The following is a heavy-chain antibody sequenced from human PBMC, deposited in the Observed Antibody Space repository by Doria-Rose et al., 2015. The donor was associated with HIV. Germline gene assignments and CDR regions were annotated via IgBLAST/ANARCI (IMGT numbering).Heavy chain of an antibody. CDR2: IYYSGST. Sequence: QVQLQESGPGLVKPSETLSLTCSVSGDSISTYYWNWIRQPPGKGLEWIGYIYYSGSTNYNSFLKSRVTISVDTSKNQFSLKLSSVTAADTAVYYCARGTFYDSSGYYPYFDYWGQGTLVTVSS. CDR1: GDSISTYY. CDR3: ARGTFYDSSGYYPYFDY. V-gene: IGHV4-59*01. J-gene: IGHJ4*02. D-gene: IGHD3-22*01.